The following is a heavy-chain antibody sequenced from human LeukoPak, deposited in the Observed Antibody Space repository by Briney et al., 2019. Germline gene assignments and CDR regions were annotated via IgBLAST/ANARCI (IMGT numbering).Heavy chain of an antibody. J-gene: IGHJ4*02. CDR1: GFTFSSYW. CDR3: ASSTYYSDTSGH. D-gene: IGHD3-22*01. V-gene: IGHV3-7*03. CDR2: IKQDGSEK. Sequence: GGSLRLSCAASGFTFSSYWMSWVRQAPGKGLEWVANIKQDGSEKYYVDSVKGRFTISRDNSKNTLFLQMNSLRADDTAVYYCASSTYYSDTSGHWGQGTLVTVSS.